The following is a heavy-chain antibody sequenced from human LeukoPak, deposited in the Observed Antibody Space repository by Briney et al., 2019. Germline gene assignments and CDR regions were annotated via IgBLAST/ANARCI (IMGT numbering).Heavy chain of an antibody. CDR3: ARALYSSGRYDY. Sequence: SVKVSCKASGYAFTTYYMHWVRQVPGQGLEWMGVINPSDGSTGYAQKFQARVTMTRDTSTSTVYMELSSLRSEDTAVYYCARALYSSGRYDYWGQGALLTDSS. V-gene: IGHV1-46*01. J-gene: IGHJ4*02. D-gene: IGHD6-19*01. CDR2: INPSDGST. CDR1: GYAFTTYY.